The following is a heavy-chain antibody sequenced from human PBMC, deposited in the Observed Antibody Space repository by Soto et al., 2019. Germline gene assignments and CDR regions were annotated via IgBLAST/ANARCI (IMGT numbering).Heavy chain of an antibody. Sequence: QITLKESGPTLVKPTQTLTLTCSFSGFSLSTTGVGVGRIRQSPGKALVWLAIIYWDNDKRYSPSLKSRVTITKNASKNQVVLTVTNMDPVDTGTYYCARTLWVGELHWGQGALVTVSS. J-gene: IGHJ4*02. CDR2: IYWDNDK. D-gene: IGHD3-10*01. V-gene: IGHV2-5*02. CDR3: ARTLWVGELH. CDR1: GFSLSTTGVG.